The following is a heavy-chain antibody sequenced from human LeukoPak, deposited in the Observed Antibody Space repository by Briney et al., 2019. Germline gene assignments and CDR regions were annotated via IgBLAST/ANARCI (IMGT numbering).Heavy chain of an antibody. V-gene: IGHV3-33*01. Sequence: GRSLRLSCAASGFTFSDYGAHWVRQAPGKGLEWVAVIWYDGSDKYYADSVKGRFTISRDNSKNTLYLQMNSLRAEDTALYYCARDPITLIRGVITPAGGWFDPWGQGTLVTVSS. CDR3: ARDPITLIRGVITPAGGWFDP. CDR1: GFTFSDYG. CDR2: IWYDGSDK. J-gene: IGHJ5*02. D-gene: IGHD3-10*01.